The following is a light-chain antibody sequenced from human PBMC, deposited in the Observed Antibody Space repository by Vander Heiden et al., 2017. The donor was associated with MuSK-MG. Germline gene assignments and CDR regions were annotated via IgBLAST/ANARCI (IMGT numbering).Light chain of an antibody. CDR3: QSADSSGTARV. J-gene: IGLJ3*02. Sequence: SYELTQPPSVSVSPGQTARITCSGDALPTQYAYWYQQKPGQAPVLVIYNDSERPSGIPERFSGSSSGTTVTLTTSGVQAEDEADYYCQSADSSGTARVFGGGTKLTVL. CDR1: ALPTQY. V-gene: IGLV3-25*03. CDR2: NDS.